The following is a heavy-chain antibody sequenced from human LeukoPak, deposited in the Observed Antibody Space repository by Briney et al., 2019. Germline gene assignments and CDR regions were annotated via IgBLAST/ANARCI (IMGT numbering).Heavy chain of an antibody. CDR3: ARDYTIHSSSWYHWFDP. J-gene: IGHJ5*02. D-gene: IGHD6-13*01. Sequence: SETLSLTCTVSGGSISSGGYYWSWIRQHPGKGLEWIGYIYYSGSTYYNPSFKSRVTISVDTSKNQFSLKLSSVTAADTAVYYCARDYTIHSSSWYHWFDPWGQGTLVTVSS. CDR2: IYYSGST. CDR1: GGSISSGGYY. V-gene: IGHV4-31*03.